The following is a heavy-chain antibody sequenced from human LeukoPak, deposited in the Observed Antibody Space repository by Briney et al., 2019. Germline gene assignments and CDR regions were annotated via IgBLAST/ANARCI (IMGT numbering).Heavy chain of an antibody. CDR3: ARSTCSGGSWSCWFDP. J-gene: IGHJ5*02. CDR2: MNPNSGNT. CDR1: GYTFTSYD. Sequence: GASVKVSCKASGYTFTSYDINWVRQAPGQGLEWMGWMNPNSGNTGYAQKFQGRVTMTRNTSISTAYMELSSLRSEDTAVYYCARSTCSGGSWSCWFDPWGQGTLVTVSS. D-gene: IGHD2-15*01. V-gene: IGHV1-8*01.